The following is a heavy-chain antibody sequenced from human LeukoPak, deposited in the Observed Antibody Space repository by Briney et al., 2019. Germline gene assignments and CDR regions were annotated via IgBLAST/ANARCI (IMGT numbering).Heavy chain of an antibody. CDR3: AIGRDCTNGVCYLPRYYYYYMDV. D-gene: IGHD2-8*01. V-gene: IGHV4-4*09. J-gene: IGHJ6*03. Sequence: SETLSLTCTVSGGSISSYYWSWIRQPPGKGLEWIGYIYTSGSTNYNPSLKSRVTISVDTSKNQFSLKLSSVTAADTAVYYCAIGRDCTNGVCYLPRYYYYYMDVWGKGTTVTVSS. CDR2: IYTSGST. CDR1: GGSISSYY.